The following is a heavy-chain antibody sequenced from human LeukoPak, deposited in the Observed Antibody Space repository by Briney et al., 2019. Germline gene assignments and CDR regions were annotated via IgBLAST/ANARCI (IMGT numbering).Heavy chain of an antibody. CDR3: ARGRHDITMIVVVMTSASYYLDV. D-gene: IGHD3-22*01. Sequence: PSETLSLTCAVYGGSFSGYHWTWIRQSPGKGLEWIGDINPSGSTYYNPSLESRLTISVDTSKNQFSLKLRSVTAADTAVYYCARGRHDITMIVVVMTSASYYLDVWGKGTTVTVS. CDR1: GGSFSGYH. J-gene: IGHJ6*03. V-gene: IGHV4-34*01. CDR2: INPSGST.